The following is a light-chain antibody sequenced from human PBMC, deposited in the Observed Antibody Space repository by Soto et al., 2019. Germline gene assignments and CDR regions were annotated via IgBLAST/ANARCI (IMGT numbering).Light chain of an antibody. Sequence: QTVLTQPTSASGTPGQRVTLSCSGKSSNIGSNYVYWYQQLPGTAPKLLIYRNNQRPSGVPDRFSGSKSGTSASLAISGLRSEDEADYYCAAWDDSLSGLYVFGTGTKVTVL. CDR3: AAWDDSLSGLYV. V-gene: IGLV1-47*01. CDR1: SSNIGSNY. J-gene: IGLJ1*01. CDR2: RNN.